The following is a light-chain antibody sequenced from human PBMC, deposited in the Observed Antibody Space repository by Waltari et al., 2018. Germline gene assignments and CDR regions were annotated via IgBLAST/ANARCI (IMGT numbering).Light chain of an antibody. V-gene: IGLV1-40*01. CDR1: SCSEPGGVA. CDR3: QSYDSSLSGSV. Sequence: VLPQHSYVTGSGGQWPCRTYPGSSCSEPGGVAVHSYQQLPGTAPKLLIYGNSNRPSAVPDRFSGSKSGTSASLAITGLQAEDEADYYGQSYDSSLSGSVFGGGTKLTVL. CDR2: GNS. J-gene: IGLJ2*01.